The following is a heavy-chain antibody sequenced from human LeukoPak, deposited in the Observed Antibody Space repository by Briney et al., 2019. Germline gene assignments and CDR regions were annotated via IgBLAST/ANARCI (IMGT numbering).Heavy chain of an antibody. CDR3: AKDVRVAAGKYYMDV. J-gene: IGHJ6*03. V-gene: IGHV3-23*01. Sequence: GGSLRLSCAASGFTVSSYGMSWVRQAPGKGLEWVSDFSASGGSTYYADSVKGRFTISRDSSKNTLYLQMNSLRVEDTAVYYCAKDVRVAAGKYYMDVWGKGTTVTVSS. D-gene: IGHD6-13*01. CDR1: GFTVSSYG. CDR2: FSASGGST.